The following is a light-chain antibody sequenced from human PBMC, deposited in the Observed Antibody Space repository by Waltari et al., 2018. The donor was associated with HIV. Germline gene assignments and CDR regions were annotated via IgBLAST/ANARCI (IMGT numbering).Light chain of an antibody. J-gene: IGLJ2*01. CDR1: SSNIGSNT. V-gene: IGLV1-44*01. CDR3: AAWDDSLNGVV. CDR2: SDY. Sequence: QSALTQTASVSASPGQSITISCSGSSSNIGSNTVNWYQQLPGTAPKLLIYSDYQRPSGVPDRFSGSKSGTSASLAISGLKSEDEADYYCAAWDDSLNGVVFGGGTKLTVL.